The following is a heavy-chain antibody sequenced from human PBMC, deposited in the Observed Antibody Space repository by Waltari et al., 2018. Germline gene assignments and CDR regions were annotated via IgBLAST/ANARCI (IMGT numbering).Heavy chain of an antibody. CDR1: GFTFSSYA. J-gene: IGHJ4*02. CDR3: ARDSYGTFDY. CDR2: ISSNGGST. V-gene: IGHV3-64*01. Sequence: EVQLVESGGGLVQPGGSLRLSCAASGFTFSSYAMPWVRQAPGKGLEYVSAISSNGGSTYYANSVKGRFTISRDNSKNTLYLQMGSLRAEDMAVYYCARDSYGTFDYWGQGTLVTVSS. D-gene: IGHD5-18*01.